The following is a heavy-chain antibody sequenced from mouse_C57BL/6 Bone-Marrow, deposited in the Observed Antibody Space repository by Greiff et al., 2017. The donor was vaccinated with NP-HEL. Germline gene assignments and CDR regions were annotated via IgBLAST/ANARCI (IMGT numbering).Heavy chain of an antibody. V-gene: IGHV1-55*01. CDR1: GYTFTSYW. J-gene: IGHJ1*03. CDR3: ATIYDGYYTEDWYFDV. CDR2: IYPGSGST. Sequence: QVQLKQPGAELVKPGASVKMSCKASGYTFTSYWITWVKQRPGQGLEWIGDIYPGSGSTNYNEKFKSKATLTVDTSSSTAYMQLSSLTSEDSAVYYCATIYDGYYTEDWYFDVWGTGTTVTVSS. D-gene: IGHD2-3*01.